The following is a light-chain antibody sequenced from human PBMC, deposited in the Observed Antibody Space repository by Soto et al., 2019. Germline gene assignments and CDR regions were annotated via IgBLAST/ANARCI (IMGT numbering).Light chain of an antibody. Sequence: EIVLTQSPGTLSMSAGERATLSCRASQSVSSSYLAWYQQKLGQAPRLLIYGASRRATGIPDRFSGSGSGTDFTLTISRLEPEDFAVYYCQQYASFLRTFGQGTKVEIK. J-gene: IGKJ1*01. CDR2: GAS. CDR3: QQYASFLRT. CDR1: QSVSSSY. V-gene: IGKV3-20*01.